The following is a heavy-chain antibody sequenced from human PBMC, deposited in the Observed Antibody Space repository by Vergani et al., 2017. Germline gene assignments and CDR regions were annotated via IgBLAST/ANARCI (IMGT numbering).Heavy chain of an antibody. D-gene: IGHD3-3*01. V-gene: IGHV3-74*01. CDR2: MNGDGDTI. CDR1: GFSFNDYW. J-gene: IGHJ5*02. Sequence: EVELVESGGGLVQPGGSLRPSCAASGFSFNDYWMHWARQVPGKGLVWVSGMNGDGDTISYADSVKGRFTISRDNAKNTLFLQMNSLRAEDTAVYYCARARKFRFGVVWENWFDPWGQGTLVTVSS. CDR3: ARARKFRFGVVWENWFDP.